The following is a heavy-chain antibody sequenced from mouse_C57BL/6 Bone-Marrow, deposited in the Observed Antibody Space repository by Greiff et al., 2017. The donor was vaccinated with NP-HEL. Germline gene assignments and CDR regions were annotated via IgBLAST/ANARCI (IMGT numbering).Heavy chain of an antibody. J-gene: IGHJ1*03. CDR3: AKDRYGNYWDFDV. V-gene: IGHV5-17*01. D-gene: IGHD2-1*01. CDR2: ISSGSSTI. Sequence: EVQVVESGGGLVKPGGSLKLSCAASGFTFSDYGMHWVRQAPEKGLEWVAYISSGSSTIYYADTVKGRFTISRDNAKNTLFLQMTSLRSEDTAMYYCAKDRYGNYWDFDVWGTGTTVTVSS. CDR1: GFTFSDYG.